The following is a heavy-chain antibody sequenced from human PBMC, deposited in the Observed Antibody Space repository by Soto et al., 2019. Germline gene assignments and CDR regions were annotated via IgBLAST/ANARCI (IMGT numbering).Heavy chain of an antibody. CDR3: ARHPRDDYNYGGSGIFDY. Sequence: QLQLQESGPGLVKPSETLSLTSSVSGGSISSRTFWWAWIRQPPGKGLEWIGDMYYSGSSYSSPSLKSRVTLSVDTSKNQLSLKLNSVTAADTAVYYCARHPRDDYNYGGSGIFDYWGQGTLVTVSS. D-gene: IGHD4-4*01. V-gene: IGHV4-39*01. CDR2: MYYSGSS. CDR1: GGSISSRTFW. J-gene: IGHJ4*02.